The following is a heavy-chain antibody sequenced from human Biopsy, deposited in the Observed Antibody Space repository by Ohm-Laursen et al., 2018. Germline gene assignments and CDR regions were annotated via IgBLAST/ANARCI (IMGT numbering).Heavy chain of an antibody. D-gene: IGHD1-26*01. CDR2: IVVGSGYA. J-gene: IGHJ4*02. V-gene: IGHV1-58*01. CDR1: GFTFSNSV. Sequence: ASVKVSCKASGFTFSNSVVQWVRQALGQRLEWIGWIVVGSGYAVYAQNFQERVTITRDLSTSTANMELSSLRSDDTAVYYCAAEVGVTVDVGFWGQGTLVTVSS. CDR3: AAEVGVTVDVGF.